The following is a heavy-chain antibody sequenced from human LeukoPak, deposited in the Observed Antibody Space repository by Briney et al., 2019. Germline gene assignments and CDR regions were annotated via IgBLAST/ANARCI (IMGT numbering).Heavy chain of an antibody. CDR1: VSNCDIAW. Sequence: GGSLRLSCAASVSNCDIAWMNWVRQAPGEGLEWVGRIKSKNDGAATDYGAPVRGRFTISIDDSKNMLYLQMNSLKTEDTAVYYCVSRDAYKPRYFMDVWGKGTTVTVSS. CDR3: VSRDAYKPRYFMDV. CDR2: IKSKNDGAAT. D-gene: IGHD5-24*01. J-gene: IGHJ6*03. V-gene: IGHV3-15*01.